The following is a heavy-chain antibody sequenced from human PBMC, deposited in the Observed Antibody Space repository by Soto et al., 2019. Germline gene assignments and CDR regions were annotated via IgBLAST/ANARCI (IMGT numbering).Heavy chain of an antibody. V-gene: IGHV4-39*07. CDR3: ARGDNWLNFDY. CDR1: GGSISSSSYY. D-gene: IGHD1-1*01. CDR2: INHSGST. J-gene: IGHJ4*02. Sequence: SETLSLTCTVAGGSISSSSYYWGWIRQPPGKGLEWIGNINHSGSTNYNPSLKGRVTISVDTSKNRFSLKLSSVTAADTAVYYCARGDNWLNFDYWGQGTLVTVSS.